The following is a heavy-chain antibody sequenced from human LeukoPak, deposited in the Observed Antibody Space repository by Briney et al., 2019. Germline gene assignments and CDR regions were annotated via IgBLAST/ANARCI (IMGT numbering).Heavy chain of an antibody. D-gene: IGHD6-13*01. CDR3: ARGGPCSSSPFDY. CDR1: GFTFSSYW. J-gene: IGHJ4*02. V-gene: IGHV3-74*01. CDR2: INSDGSST. Sequence: GGSLRLSCAASGFTFSSYWMHWVRHAPGKGLVWVSRINSDGSSTSYADSVKGRFTISRDNAKNTLYLQMNSLRAEDTAVYYCARGGPCSSSPFDYWGQGTLVTVSS.